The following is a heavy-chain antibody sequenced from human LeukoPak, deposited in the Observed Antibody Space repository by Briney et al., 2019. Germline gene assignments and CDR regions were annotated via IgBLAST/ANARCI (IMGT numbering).Heavy chain of an antibody. CDR3: ARAAYYYGSGSYAGGDYFDY. CDR1: GGTFSSYA. V-gene: IGHV1-69*13. J-gene: IGHJ4*02. Sequence: EASVKVSCKASGGTFSSYAISWERQAPGQGLEWMGGIIPIFGTANYAQKFQGRVTITADESTSTAYMELSSLRSEDTAVYYCARAAYYYGSGSYAGGDYFDYWGQGTLVTVSS. CDR2: IIPIFGTA. D-gene: IGHD3-10*01.